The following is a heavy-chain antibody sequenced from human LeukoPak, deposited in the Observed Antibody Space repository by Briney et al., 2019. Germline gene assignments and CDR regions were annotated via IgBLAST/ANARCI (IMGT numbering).Heavy chain of an antibody. CDR3: ARYVGSGTIMGVFDY. Sequence: SETLSLTCTVSGGSISSSSYYWGWIRQPPGKGLEWIGSIYYSGSTYYNPSLKSRVTISVDKSKNQFSLKLSSVTAADTAVYYCARYVGSGTIMGVFDYWGQGTLVTVSS. J-gene: IGHJ4*02. V-gene: IGHV4-39*07. D-gene: IGHD3-10*01. CDR1: GGSISSSSYY. CDR2: IYYSGST.